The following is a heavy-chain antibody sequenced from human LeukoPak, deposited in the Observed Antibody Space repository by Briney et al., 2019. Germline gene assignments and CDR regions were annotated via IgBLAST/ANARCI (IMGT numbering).Heavy chain of an antibody. CDR2: ISSSGSTI. J-gene: IGHJ4*02. CDR3: ARISSPDYYDSSGYLDY. Sequence: GGSLRLSCAASGFTFSSYEMNWVRQAPGKGLEWVSYISSSGSTIYYADSVKGRFTISRDNAKNSLYLQMNSLRAEDTAVYYCARISSPDYYDSSGYLDYWGQGTLVTVSS. D-gene: IGHD3-22*01. CDR1: GFTFSSYE. V-gene: IGHV3-48*03.